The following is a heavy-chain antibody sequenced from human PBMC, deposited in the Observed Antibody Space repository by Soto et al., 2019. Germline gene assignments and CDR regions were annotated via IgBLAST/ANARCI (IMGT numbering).Heavy chain of an antibody. CDR3: ARDRYGDPLWGQDDFDY. D-gene: IGHD4-17*01. J-gene: IGHJ4*02. Sequence: EAQLLESGGGLVQPGGSLRLSCAASGFTFSSYAMSWVRQAPGKGLEWVSSISDSGNSTYSADSVKGRFTISRDNSKNTLYRQMNSLRAEDTAVYYCARDRYGDPLWGQDDFDYWGQGTLVTVSS. V-gene: IGHV3-23*01. CDR2: ISDSGNST. CDR1: GFTFSSYA.